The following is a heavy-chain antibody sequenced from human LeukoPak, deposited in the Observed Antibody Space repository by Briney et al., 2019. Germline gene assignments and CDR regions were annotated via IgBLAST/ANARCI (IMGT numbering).Heavy chain of an antibody. J-gene: IGHJ4*02. CDR3: ARTEIPAATGIDY. CDR1: GRSFSGYY. Sequence: SETLSLTCAVYGRSFSGYYWSWIRQPPGKGLEWIGEINHSGSTNYNPSLKSRVTISVDTSKNQFSLKLSSVTAADTAVYYCARTEIPAATGIDYWGQGTLVTASS. V-gene: IGHV4-34*01. D-gene: IGHD2-2*01. CDR2: INHSGST.